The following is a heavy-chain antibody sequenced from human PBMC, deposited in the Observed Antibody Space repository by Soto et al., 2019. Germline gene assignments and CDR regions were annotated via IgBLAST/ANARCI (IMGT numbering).Heavy chain of an antibody. V-gene: IGHV1-18*01. Sequence: QVPLVQSGAEVKKPGASVKVSCKASGYTFASYAISWMRQAPGQGLEWMGWISAYNGNTNYAQKLQGRVTITPDTSTSTAYLELRSLRSDDTAVYYCASDPPPPDYWGQGTLVSGSS. CDR1: GYTFASYA. J-gene: IGHJ4*02. CDR2: ISAYNGNT. CDR3: ASDPPPPDY.